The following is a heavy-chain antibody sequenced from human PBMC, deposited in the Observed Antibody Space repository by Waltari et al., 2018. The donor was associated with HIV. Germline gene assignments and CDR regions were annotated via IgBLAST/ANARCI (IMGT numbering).Heavy chain of an antibody. Sequence: VQLQESGPRLVKPAETLSLTCNVSGTSMMSFYWSWIRQAPGSGPGWIGSVYSSASTRFSSRTTVYNPSLTSRISISLAMSKSQFSLRLRSVTAADTATYYCARGNCNRGSCFVLGFPFDMWGQGATVIVSS. V-gene: IGHV4-59*12. CDR3: ARGNCNRGSCFVLGFPFDM. D-gene: IGHD3-16*01. J-gene: IGHJ6*02. CDR2: VYSSASTRFSSRTT. CDR1: GTSMMSFY.